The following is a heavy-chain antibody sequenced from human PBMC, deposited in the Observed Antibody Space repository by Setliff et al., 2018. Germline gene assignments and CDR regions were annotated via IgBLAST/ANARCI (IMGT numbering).Heavy chain of an antibody. D-gene: IGHD3-22*01. Sequence: GGSLRLSCEASGFTFRTYEMIWVRQAPGKGLEWVSVVYSGSPNTYYADSVRGRFTISRDNSNNTLYMQMSSLRAEDTAIYSCARDGKQYYYDSTGYYRNWFDPWGQGTLVTVSS. CDR2: VYSGSPNT. J-gene: IGHJ5*02. CDR3: ARDGKQYYYDSTGYYRNWFDP. V-gene: IGHV3-NL1*01. CDR1: GFTFRTYE.